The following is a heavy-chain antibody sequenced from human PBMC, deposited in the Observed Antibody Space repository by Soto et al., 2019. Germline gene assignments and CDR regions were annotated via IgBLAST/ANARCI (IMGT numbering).Heavy chain of an antibody. CDR3: AKVIDFWNGMDV. D-gene: IGHD3-3*01. J-gene: IGHJ6*02. CDR2: IAYNGGDK. CDR1: GFNFGGYG. Sequence: QVQLVESGGGVVQPGTSLRLSCAGSGFNFGGYGMHWVRQAAGKGLEWVAVIAYNGGDKYYADSVKGRFTISRDNSKSTLYLEMNSLRAEDTAVYYCAKVIDFWNGMDVWGQGPTVTVSS. V-gene: IGHV3-30*18.